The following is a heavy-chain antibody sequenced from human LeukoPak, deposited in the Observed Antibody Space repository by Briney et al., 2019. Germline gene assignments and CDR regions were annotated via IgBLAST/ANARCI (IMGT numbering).Heavy chain of an antibody. Sequence: GASVKVSCKASGYTFACYGIGWVRQAPGQGLEWMGRIIPSLGIANYAQKFQGRVTITADKSTSTAYMELSSLRSEDTAVYYCARDLSGEQQLFNWGQGTLVTVSS. CDR3: ARDLSGEQQLFN. CDR2: IIPSLGIA. J-gene: IGHJ4*02. D-gene: IGHD6-13*01. V-gene: IGHV1-69*04. CDR1: GYTFACYG.